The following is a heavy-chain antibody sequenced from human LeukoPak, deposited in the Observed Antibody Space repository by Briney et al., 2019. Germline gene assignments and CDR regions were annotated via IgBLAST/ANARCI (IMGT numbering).Heavy chain of an antibody. CDR3: ARDTYYYGSGSYYFDY. V-gene: IGHV4-61*02. J-gene: IGHJ4*02. Sequence: PSETLSLTCTVSGDSISRLSYYWSWIRQPAGKGLEWIGRIYTSGSTNYNPSLKSRVTMSVDTSKNQFSLKLSSVTAADTAVYYCARDTYYYGSGSYYFDYWGQGTLVTVSS. CDR2: IYTSGST. D-gene: IGHD3-10*01. CDR1: GDSISRLSYY.